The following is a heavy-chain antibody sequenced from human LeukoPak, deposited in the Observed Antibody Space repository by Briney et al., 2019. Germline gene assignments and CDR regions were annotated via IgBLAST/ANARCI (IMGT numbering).Heavy chain of an antibody. Sequence: GGSLRLSCAASGFTFSNYNMNWVRQAPGKGLEWLSYISGGSITIYCADSVKGRFSISRDNAKNSLYLQMNSLRDEDTAVYYCVRVKSSAFDYWGQGTLVTVSS. D-gene: IGHD3-3*02. CDR2: ISGGSITI. V-gene: IGHV3-48*02. CDR1: GFTFSNYN. J-gene: IGHJ4*02. CDR3: VRVKSSAFDY.